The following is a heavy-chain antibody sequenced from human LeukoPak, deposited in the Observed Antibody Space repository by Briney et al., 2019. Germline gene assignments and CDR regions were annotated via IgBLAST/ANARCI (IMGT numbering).Heavy chain of an antibody. CDR2: SNAGNGNT. Sequence: ASVKVSCKASGYTFTSYAMNWVRQAPGQRVEWMGWSNAGNGNTRYSQKFQGRVTITRDTSASTASMELSSLRSEDTAVYYCARGDDYKYFDCWGQGTLVTVSS. V-gene: IGHV1-3*01. J-gene: IGHJ4*02. CDR1: GYTFTSYA. D-gene: IGHD4/OR15-4a*01. CDR3: ARGDDYKYFDC.